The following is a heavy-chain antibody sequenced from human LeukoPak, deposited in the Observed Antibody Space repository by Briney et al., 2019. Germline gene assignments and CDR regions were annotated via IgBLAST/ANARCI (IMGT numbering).Heavy chain of an antibody. CDR3: ARARRDVVVITTPFEY. CDR2: ISSSGSTI. CDR1: GFTFSSYE. Sequence: GGSLRLSCAASGFTFSSYEMNWVRQAPGKGLEWVSYISSSGSTIYYADSVKGRFTISRDNAENSLYLQMNSLRAEDTAVYYCARARRDVVVITTPFEYWGQGTLVTVSS. D-gene: IGHD3-22*01. J-gene: IGHJ4*02. V-gene: IGHV3-48*03.